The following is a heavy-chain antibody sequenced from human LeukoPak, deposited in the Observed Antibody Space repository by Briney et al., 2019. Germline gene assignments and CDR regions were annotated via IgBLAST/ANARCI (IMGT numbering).Heavy chain of an antibody. CDR2: ISNSGKNT. J-gene: IGHJ4*02. D-gene: IGHD1-26*01. CDR1: GFPFSSYA. CDR3: TTEHPNLWELQPPGDY. Sequence: PGGSLRLSCAASGFPFSSYAMSWVRQAPGKGLAWVSVISNSGKNTYYADSVKGRFTISRDNSKNTVYLQMNSLRAEDTAVYYCTTEHPNLWELQPPGDYWGQGTLVTVSS. V-gene: IGHV3-23*01.